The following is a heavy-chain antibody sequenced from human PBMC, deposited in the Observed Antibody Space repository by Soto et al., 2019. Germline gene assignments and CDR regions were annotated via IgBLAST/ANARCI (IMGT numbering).Heavy chain of an antibody. CDR1: GFSFSSEA. CDR2: ISGSGGST. CDR3: AKICSKMTPDAFDI. V-gene: IGHV3-23*01. Sequence: LTLSSGARGFSFSSEATSAVRQAPGKGLEWVSAISGSGGSTYYADSVKGRFTISRDNSKNTLYLQMNSLRAEDTAVHYCAKICSKMTPDAFDICGQRTMVTVSS. D-gene: IGHD2-8*01. J-gene: IGHJ3*02.